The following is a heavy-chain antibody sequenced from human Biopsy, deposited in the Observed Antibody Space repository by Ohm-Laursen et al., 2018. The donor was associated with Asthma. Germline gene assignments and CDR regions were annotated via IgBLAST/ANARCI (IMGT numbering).Heavy chain of an antibody. J-gene: IGHJ4*02. CDR3: VRHQYSSSWSTFDY. V-gene: IGHV4-39*01. D-gene: IGHD3-22*01. CDR2: MYHSGSP. Sequence: GTLSLTCTVSGGSITSSSYYWGWIRQPPRKGMEWIGSMYHSGSPYYHPSLKSRATISVDTSKNQLSLKMSSVTAADTAVYFCVRHQYSSSWSTFDYWGQGALVTVSS. CDR1: GGSITSSSYY.